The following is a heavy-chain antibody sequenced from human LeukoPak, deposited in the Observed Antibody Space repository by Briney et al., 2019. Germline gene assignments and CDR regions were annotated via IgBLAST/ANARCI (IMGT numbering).Heavy chain of an antibody. J-gene: IGHJ5*02. CDR1: GYTFTGYY. V-gene: IGHV1-69*13. CDR2: NIPIFGTA. Sequence: ASVKVSCKASGYTFTGYYMHWVRQAPGQGLEWMGGNIPIFGTANYAQKFQGRVTITADESTSTAYMELSSLRSEDTAVYYCAREDFGVVNNWFDPWGQGTLVTVSS. CDR3: AREDFGVVNNWFDP. D-gene: IGHD3-3*01.